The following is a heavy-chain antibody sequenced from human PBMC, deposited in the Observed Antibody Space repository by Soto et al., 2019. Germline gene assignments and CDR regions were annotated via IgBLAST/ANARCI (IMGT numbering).Heavy chain of an antibody. D-gene: IGHD6-13*01. CDR3: ARGGGSSSWYPSPLNWFDP. V-gene: IGHV4-59*01. J-gene: IGHJ5*02. CDR2: IYYSGST. CDR1: GGSISSYY. Sequence: SETLSLTCTVSGGSISSYYWSWIRQPPGKGLEWIGYIYYSGSTNYNPSLKSRVTISVDTSKNQFSLKLSSVTAADTAVYYCARGGGSSSWYPSPLNWFDPWRQGTLVTVSS.